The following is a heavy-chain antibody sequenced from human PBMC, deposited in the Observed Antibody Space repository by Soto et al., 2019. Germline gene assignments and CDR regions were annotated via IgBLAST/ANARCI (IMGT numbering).Heavy chain of an antibody. V-gene: IGHV1-18*04. D-gene: IGHD3-16*02. CDR1: GYTFTSYG. J-gene: IGHJ5*02. Sequence: QVQLVQSGGEVTKPGASVKVSCKASGYTFTSYGISWVRQAPGQGLEWVGWINTYTGDTNYAQRFQGRVTMTTDIPTSTAYMALRSLRSDDTAVYYCARVIVNGFDPWGQGTQVTVSS. CDR2: INTYTGDT. CDR3: ARVIVNGFDP.